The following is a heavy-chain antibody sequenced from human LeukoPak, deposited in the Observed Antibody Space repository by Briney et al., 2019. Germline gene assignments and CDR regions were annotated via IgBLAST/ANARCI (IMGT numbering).Heavy chain of an antibody. CDR2: IYYSGST. V-gene: IGHV4-30-4*01. J-gene: IGHJ5*02. CDR1: GGSISSGDYY. D-gene: IGHD4-23*01. Sequence: SETLSLTCTVSGGSISSGDYYWSWIRQPPGKGLEWIGYIYYSGSTYYNPSLKSRVTISVDTSKNQFSLKLSSVTAADTAVYYCAREGVGDYGGNSGWFDPWGQGTLVTVSS. CDR3: AREGVGDYGGNSGWFDP.